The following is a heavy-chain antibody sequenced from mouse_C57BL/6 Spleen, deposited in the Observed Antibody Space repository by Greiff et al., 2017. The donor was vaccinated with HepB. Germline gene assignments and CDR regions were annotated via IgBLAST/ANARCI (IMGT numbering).Heavy chain of an antibody. D-gene: IGHD2-4*01. Sequence: EVNVVESGGGLVKPGGSLKLSCAASGFTFSDYGMHWVRQAPEKGLEWVAYISSGSSTIYYADTVKGRFTISRDNAKNTLFLQMTSLSSEDTAMYYCARGDYDRYFDVWGTGTTVTVSS. V-gene: IGHV5-17*01. CDR1: GFTFSDYG. CDR2: ISSGSSTI. CDR3: ARGDYDRYFDV. J-gene: IGHJ1*03.